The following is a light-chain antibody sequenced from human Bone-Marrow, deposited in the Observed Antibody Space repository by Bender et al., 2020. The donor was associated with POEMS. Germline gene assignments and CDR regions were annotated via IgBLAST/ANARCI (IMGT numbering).Light chain of an antibody. CDR3: QSYDSSLSGYV. CDR2: DVS. V-gene: IGLV2-8*01. J-gene: IGLJ1*01. Sequence: QSVLTQPPSASGSPGQSVTISCTGTSSDVGRYNYVTWFQQHPGKAPKVVIYDVSLRPSGVPDRFSGSRSDTSASLAITGLQAEDEADYYCQSYDSSLSGYVFGTGTKVTVL. CDR1: SSDVGRYNY.